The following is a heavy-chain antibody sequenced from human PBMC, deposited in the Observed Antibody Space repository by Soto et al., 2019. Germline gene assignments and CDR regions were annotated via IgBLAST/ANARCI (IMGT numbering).Heavy chain of an antibody. Sequence: QLQLQESGSGLVKPSETLSLTCAVSGGSIRSGGYSWSWIRQPPGKGLEWIGYIYHSGSTYYNPSLKSRVTISVNRCKNHSSLKLRSVTAADTAGYYCASSYGDVYKDYSVMDVWGQGTTVTVSS. CDR2: IYHSGST. CDR1: GGSIRSGGYS. D-gene: IGHD4-17*01. CDR3: ASSYGDVYKDYSVMDV. J-gene: IGHJ6*02. V-gene: IGHV4-30-2*01.